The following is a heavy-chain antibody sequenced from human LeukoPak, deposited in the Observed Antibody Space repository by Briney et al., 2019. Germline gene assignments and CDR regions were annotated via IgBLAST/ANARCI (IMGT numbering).Heavy chain of an antibody. CDR1: GFTFSSYW. CDR3: ARARYSGTWTLHI. J-gene: IGHJ2*01. D-gene: IGHD6-13*01. CDR2: INDDGSST. V-gene: IGHV3-74*01. Sequence: GRSLRLSCAASGFTFSSYWMHWVRQAPGKGLVWVSRINDDGSSTSYADSVKGRFTISRDNAKNTLYLQMSSLRGEDTAVYYCARARYSGTWTLHIWGRGTLVTVSS.